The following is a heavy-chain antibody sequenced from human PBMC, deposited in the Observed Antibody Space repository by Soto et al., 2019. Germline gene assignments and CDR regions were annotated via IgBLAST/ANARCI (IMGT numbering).Heavy chain of an antibody. Sequence: GSLRLSCAASGFTFSGYSITWVRQAPGKGLEWVSSISGSSSYIYYADSVKGRFTISRDNAKNSLYLQMNSLRAEDTAVYYCARKGPDYYDSSGFFDCWGQGTLVTVS. J-gene: IGHJ4*02. CDR2: ISGSSSYI. CDR3: ARKGPDYYDSSGFFDC. D-gene: IGHD3-22*01. CDR1: GFTFSGYS. V-gene: IGHV3-21*01.